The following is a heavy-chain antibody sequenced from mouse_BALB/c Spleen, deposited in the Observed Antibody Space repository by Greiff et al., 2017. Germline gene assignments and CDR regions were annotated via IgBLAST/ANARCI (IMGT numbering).Heavy chain of an antibody. V-gene: IGHV1-15*01. CDR3: TLMITAWFAY. J-gene: IGHJ3*01. Sequence: QVQLKESGAELVRPGASVTLSCKASGYTFTDYEMHWVKQTPVHGLEWIGAIDPETGGTAYNQKFKGKATLTADKSSSTAYMELRSLTSEDSAVYYCTLMITAWFAYWGQGTLVTGSA. D-gene: IGHD2-4*01. CDR2: IDPETGGT. CDR1: GYTFTDYE.